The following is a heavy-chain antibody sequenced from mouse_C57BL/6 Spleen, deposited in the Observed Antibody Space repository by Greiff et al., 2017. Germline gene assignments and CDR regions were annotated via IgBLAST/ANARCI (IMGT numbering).Heavy chain of an antibody. J-gene: IGHJ4*01. Sequence: EVKLMESGGDLVKPGGSLKLSCAASGFTFSSYGMSWVRQTPDKRLEWVATISSGGSYTYYPDSVKGRFTISRDNAKNTLYLQMSSLKSEDTAMYYCARHGLRDWGQGTSVTVSS. CDR3: ARHGLRD. D-gene: IGHD1-1*01. CDR2: ISSGGSYT. CDR1: GFTFSSYG. V-gene: IGHV5-6*01.